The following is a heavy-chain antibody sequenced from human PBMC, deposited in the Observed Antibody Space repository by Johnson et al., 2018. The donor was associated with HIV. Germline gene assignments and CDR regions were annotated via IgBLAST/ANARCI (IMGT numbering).Heavy chain of an antibody. CDR3: ARGGGDYYREAFDI. Sequence: VESGGGVVRPGGSLRLSCAASGFTFSNYWMQWVRQAPGKGLMCVSHINSDGSSTTYADSVKGRFTISRDNAKNTLYLQMNSLRAEDTAVYYCARGGGDYYREAFDIWGLGTMVTISS. J-gene: IGHJ3*02. CDR1: GFTFSNYW. CDR2: INSDGSST. V-gene: IGHV3-74*03. D-gene: IGHD2-21*01.